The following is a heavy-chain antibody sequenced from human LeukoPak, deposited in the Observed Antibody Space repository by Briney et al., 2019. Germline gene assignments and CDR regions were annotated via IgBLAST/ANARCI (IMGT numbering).Heavy chain of an antibody. CDR2: IYYSGST. J-gene: IGHJ4*02. V-gene: IGHV4-59*01. CDR3: ARVHGSGSQLGAYCFDY. CDR1: GGSISSYY. Sequence: PSETLSLTCTVSGGSISSYYWSWIRQPPGKGLEWIGYIYYSGSTNYNPSLKSRVTISVDTSKNQFSLKLSSVTAADTAVYYCARVHGSGSQLGAYCFDYWGQGTLVTVSS. D-gene: IGHD3-10*01.